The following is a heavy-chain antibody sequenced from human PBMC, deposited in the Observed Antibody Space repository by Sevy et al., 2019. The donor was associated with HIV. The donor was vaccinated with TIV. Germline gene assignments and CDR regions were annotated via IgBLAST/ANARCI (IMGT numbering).Heavy chain of an antibody. V-gene: IGHV3-11*01. CDR1: GFTFSDYY. Sequence: GGSLRLSCAASGFTFSDYYMSWIRQAPGKGLEWVSYISSSGSTIYYADSVKGRFTISRDNAKNSLYLQMNSLRAEDTAVYYCAGDRRIAAAVYFDYWGQGTLVTVSS. J-gene: IGHJ4*02. CDR2: ISSSGSTI. D-gene: IGHD6-13*01. CDR3: AGDRRIAAAVYFDY.